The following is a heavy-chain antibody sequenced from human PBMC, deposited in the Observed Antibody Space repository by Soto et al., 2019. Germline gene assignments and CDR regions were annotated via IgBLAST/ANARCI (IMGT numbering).Heavy chain of an antibody. D-gene: IGHD2-2*01. CDR1: GFTFSSYA. J-gene: IGHJ6*02. Sequence: QVQLVESGGGVVQPGRSLRLSCAASGFTFSSYAMHWVRQAPGKGLEWVAVISYDGSNKYYADSVKGRFTISRDNSKNYLYLQMTSLRAEDTAVYYCARDFSVGVVPAASYYYYYGMDVWGQGTTVTVSS. V-gene: IGHV3-30-3*01. CDR2: ISYDGSNK. CDR3: ARDFSVGVVPAASYYYYYGMDV.